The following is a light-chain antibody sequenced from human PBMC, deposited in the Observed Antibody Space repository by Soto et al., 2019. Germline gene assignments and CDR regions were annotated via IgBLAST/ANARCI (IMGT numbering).Light chain of an antibody. CDR2: DAS. V-gene: IGKV3-20*01. CDR1: QSVSSY. Sequence: EIVLTQSPATLSLSPGERAPHSFRASQSVSSYLGWYQQRPGQAPRLLIYDASNRATGIPARFSGSGSGTDFTLTISRLEPEDFAVYYCQQYGSSRLTFGGGAKVAI. CDR3: QQYGSSRLT. J-gene: IGKJ4*01.